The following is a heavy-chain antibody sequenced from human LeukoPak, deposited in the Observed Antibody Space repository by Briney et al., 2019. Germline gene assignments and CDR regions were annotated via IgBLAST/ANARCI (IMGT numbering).Heavy chain of an antibody. CDR2: IYPGDSDT. D-gene: IGHD6-19*01. Sequence: GESVQISCKGSGYSFTSYWIGWVRQMPGKGLEGMGIIYPGDSDTRYSPSFQGQVTISAVKSISTAYLQWNSLKASDTAMYYCARRDSSGWYYFDYWGQGTLVTVSS. CDR3: ARRDSSGWYYFDY. J-gene: IGHJ4*02. CDR1: GYSFTSYW. V-gene: IGHV5-51*01.